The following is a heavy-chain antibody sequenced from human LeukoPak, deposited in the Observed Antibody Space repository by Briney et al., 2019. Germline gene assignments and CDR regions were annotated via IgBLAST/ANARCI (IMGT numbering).Heavy chain of an antibody. Sequence: PGGSLRLSCAASGFTFSDYYMSWIRQAPGKGLEWVSYISSSSRTIYYADSVKGRFTISRDNAKNSLYLQMNSLRAEDTAVYYCARDRESSNSYFDYWGQGTLVTVSS. CDR1: GFTFSDYY. V-gene: IGHV3-11*01. CDR3: ARDRESSNSYFDY. J-gene: IGHJ4*02. D-gene: IGHD4-11*01. CDR2: ISSSSRTI.